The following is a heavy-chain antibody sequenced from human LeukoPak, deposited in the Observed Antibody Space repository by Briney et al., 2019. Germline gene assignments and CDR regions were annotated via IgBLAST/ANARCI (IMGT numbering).Heavy chain of an antibody. CDR1: GFTFSSYG. CDR2: ISYDGSNK. Sequence: HPGRSLRLSCAASGFTFSSYGMHWVRQAPGKGLEWVAVISYDGSNKYYADSVKGRFTISRDNSKNTLYLQMNSLRAEDTAVYYCAKDDSSWYYSLDYFDHLGQGTLVNVSS. V-gene: IGHV3-30*18. D-gene: IGHD3-22*01. CDR3: AKDDSSWYYSLDYFDH. J-gene: IGHJ4*02.